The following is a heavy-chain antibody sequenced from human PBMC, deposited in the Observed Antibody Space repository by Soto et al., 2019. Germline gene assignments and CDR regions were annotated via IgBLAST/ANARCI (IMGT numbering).Heavy chain of an antibody. D-gene: IGHD6-19*01. J-gene: IGHJ4*02. CDR3: TAGYSSGWYVDY. Sequence: LRLSCAASGFTFSSYAMSWVRQAPGKGLEWVSAISGSGGSTYYADSVKGRFTISRDNSKNTLYLQMNSLRAEDTAVYYCTAGYSSGWYVDYWGQGTLVTVSS. CDR2: ISGSGGST. CDR1: GFTFSSYA. V-gene: IGHV3-23*01.